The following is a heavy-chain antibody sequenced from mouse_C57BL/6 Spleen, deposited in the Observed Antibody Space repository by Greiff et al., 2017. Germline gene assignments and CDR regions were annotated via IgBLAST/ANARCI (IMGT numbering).Heavy chain of an antibody. Sequence: VQLQQSGAELVKPGASVKLSCKASGYTFTSYWMQWVKQRPGQGLEWIGEIDPSDSYTNYNQKFKGKATLTVDTSSSTAYMQLSSLTSEDSAVYYCARWGGRYYFDYWGQGTTLTVSS. CDR3: ARWGGRYYFDY. J-gene: IGHJ2*01. V-gene: IGHV1-50*01. CDR1: GYTFTSYW. CDR2: IDPSDSYT.